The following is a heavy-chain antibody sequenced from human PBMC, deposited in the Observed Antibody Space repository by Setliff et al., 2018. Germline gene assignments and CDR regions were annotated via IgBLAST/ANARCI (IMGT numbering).Heavy chain of an antibody. CDR1: GFTFSSYS. D-gene: IGHD2-21*02. V-gene: IGHV3-48*04. CDR2: ISSSSSTI. Sequence: PGGSLRLSCAASGFTFSSYSMNWVRQAPGEGLEWVSSISSSSSTIYYADSVKGRFTISRDNAKNSLYLQMNSLRAEDTAVYYCARGGEGRDDSNSGSWGQGTLVTVSS. CDR3: ARGGEGRDDSNSGS. J-gene: IGHJ5*02.